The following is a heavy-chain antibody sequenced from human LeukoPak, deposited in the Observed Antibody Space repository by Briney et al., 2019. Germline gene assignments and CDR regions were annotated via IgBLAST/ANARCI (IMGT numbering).Heavy chain of an antibody. CDR1: GGSISSYY. V-gene: IGHV4-59*01. D-gene: IGHD3-22*01. CDR2: IYYSGST. J-gene: IGHJ4*02. CDR3: ARVSSALGYFGY. Sequence: SETLSLTCTVSGGSISSYYWSWIRQPPGKGLEWIGYIYYSGSTNYNPSLKSRVTISVDTSKNQFSLKLSSVTAADTAVYYCARVSSALGYFGYWGQGTLVTVSS.